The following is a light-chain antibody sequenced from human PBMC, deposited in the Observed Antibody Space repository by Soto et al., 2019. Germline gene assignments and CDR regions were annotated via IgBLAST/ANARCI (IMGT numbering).Light chain of an antibody. J-gene: IGKJ1*01. CDR2: DAS. CDR3: QQRGNWPWT. Sequence: EIVLTQSPATLSLSPGERATLSCRASQSVSSNLAWYKQKPGQAPRLLIYDASNRATGIPARCSGSGSGTDFTLTISSLEPEDFAVYYCQQRGNWPWTFGQGTKVEIK. V-gene: IGKV3-11*01. CDR1: QSVSSN.